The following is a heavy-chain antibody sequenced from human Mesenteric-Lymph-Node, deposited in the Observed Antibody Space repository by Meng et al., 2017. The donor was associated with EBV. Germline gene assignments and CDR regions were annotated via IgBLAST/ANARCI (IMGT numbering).Heavy chain of an antibody. V-gene: IGHV4-34*01. CDR3: ARLGGYASGTYYPIDP. D-gene: IGHD3-10*01. J-gene: IGHJ5*02. CDR1: GGSFSAYY. CDR2: INHAGGA. Sequence: QWGAGLLKPSGTLSLTCAVYGGSFSAYYWTWIRQPPGRGPEWIGEINHAGGAIYNPSLKSRVTISVDTSKNQFSLKLSSVTAADTAVYYCARLGGYASGTYYPIDPWGQGTLVTVSS.